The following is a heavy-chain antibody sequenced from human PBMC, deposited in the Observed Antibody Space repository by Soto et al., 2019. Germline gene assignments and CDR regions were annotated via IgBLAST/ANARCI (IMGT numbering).Heavy chain of an antibody. CDR3: ARGAYDWHYFDY. Sequence: QVQLQQWGAGLLKPSETLSLTCAVYGGSFSGYYWSWIRQPPGKGLEWIGEINHSGSTNYNPSLKSRVTISVDTSKNQFSLKLSSVTAADTAVYHCARGAYDWHYFDYWGQGTLVTVSS. J-gene: IGHJ4*02. CDR2: INHSGST. D-gene: IGHD1-1*01. CDR1: GGSFSGYY. V-gene: IGHV4-34*01.